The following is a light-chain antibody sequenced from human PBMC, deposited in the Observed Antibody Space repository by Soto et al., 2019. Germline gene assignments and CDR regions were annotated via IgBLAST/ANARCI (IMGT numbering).Light chain of an antibody. CDR3: AAWDDSLNGRL. V-gene: IGLV1-44*01. J-gene: IGLJ3*02. CDR2: SNN. Sequence: QSVLTQPPSASGTPGQRVSISCSGSSSNIGVNSVNWYQQLPGTAPKLLIYSNNQRSSGVPDRFSGSKSGTSASLAISVLQSEDEADYYCAAWDDSLNGRLFGGGTKLTVL. CDR1: SSNIGVNS.